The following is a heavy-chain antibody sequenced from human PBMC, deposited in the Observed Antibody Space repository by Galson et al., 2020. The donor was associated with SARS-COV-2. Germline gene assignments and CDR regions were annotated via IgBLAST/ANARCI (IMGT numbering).Heavy chain of an antibody. CDR2: IYDTGST. CDR3: ARVTRSSDPWGYYAMDG. Sequence: ASETLSLTCTVSGGSISSYHWTWIRQSPGKALEWIGYIYDTGSTKYNPSLKSRVTISLDTSKNQFSLKLSSVTAADAASYYCARVTRSSDPWGYYAMDGWGQGTTVTVSS. V-gene: IGHV4-59*01. J-gene: IGHJ6*02. CDR1: GGSISSYH. D-gene: IGHD3-22*01.